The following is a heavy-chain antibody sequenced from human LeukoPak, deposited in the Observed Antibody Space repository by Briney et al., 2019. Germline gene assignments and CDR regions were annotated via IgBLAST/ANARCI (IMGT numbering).Heavy chain of an antibody. D-gene: IGHD5-24*01. CDR3: ASPRRERDVYFDY. J-gene: IGHJ4*02. V-gene: IGHV3-23*01. CDR1: GFTFSSYA. CDR2: ISGSGAST. Sequence: GGSLRLSCAASGFTFSSYAMNWVRQAPGKGLEWVSVISGSGASTSYADSVKGRFTISRDNSKNTLYLQMNSLRAEDTAVYYCASPRRERDVYFDYWGQGTLVTVSS.